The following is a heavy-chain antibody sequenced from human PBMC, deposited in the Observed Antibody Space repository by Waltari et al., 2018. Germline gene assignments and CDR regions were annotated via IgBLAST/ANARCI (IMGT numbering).Heavy chain of an antibody. Sequence: QLQLQESGPGLVKPSETLSPTCTVSGVHPSSSYLWGWIRQPPGKGLEWIGRISYSGTPFYNPSLKSRLTISVDTSKNQFSLNLRSVTAADTAIYLCATHRGGHEDFQYWGQGTLVTVSS. D-gene: IGHD2-15*01. V-gene: IGHV4-39*01. CDR3: ATHRGGHEDFQY. J-gene: IGHJ1*01. CDR2: ISYSGTP. CDR1: GVHPSSSYL.